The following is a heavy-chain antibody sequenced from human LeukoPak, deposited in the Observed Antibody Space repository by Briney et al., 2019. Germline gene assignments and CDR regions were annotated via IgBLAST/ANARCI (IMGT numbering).Heavy chain of an antibody. V-gene: IGHV3-30*02. CDR2: IRYDGSNK. Sequence: PGGFLRLSCAASGFTFSSYGMHWVRQAPGKGLEWVAFIRYDGSNKYYADSVKGRFTISRDNSKDTLYLQMNSLRAEDTAVYYCAKEGKIGYYFDYWGQGTLVTVSS. CDR1: GFTFSSYG. D-gene: IGHD3-10*01. J-gene: IGHJ4*02. CDR3: AKEGKIGYYFDY.